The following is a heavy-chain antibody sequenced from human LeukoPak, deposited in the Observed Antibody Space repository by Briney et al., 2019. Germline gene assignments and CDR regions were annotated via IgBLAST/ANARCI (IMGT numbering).Heavy chain of an antibody. CDR1: GGSISSGGYY. V-gene: IGHV4-31*03. J-gene: IGHJ5*02. CDR3: ARAGGLARIQLWPHWFAP. D-gene: IGHD5-18*01. CDR2: IYYSGST. Sequence: SETLSLTCTVSGGSISSGGYYWSWIRQHPGKGLEWIGYIYYSGSTYYNPSLKSRVTISVDTSKNQFSLKLSSVTAADTAVYYGARAGGLARIQLWPHWFAPWGQGTLVTSPQ.